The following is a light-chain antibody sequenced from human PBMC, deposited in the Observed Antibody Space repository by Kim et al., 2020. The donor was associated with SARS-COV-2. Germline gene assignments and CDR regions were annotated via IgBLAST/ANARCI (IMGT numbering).Light chain of an antibody. V-gene: IGLV1-44*01. CDR2: STN. J-gene: IGLJ1*01. CDR1: TSKIGSNT. CDR3: ATWDNSLRAYV. Sequence: PGQRITITCSRSTSKIGSNTVNWYQHLPGTAPKFLIYSTNQRPSGVPDRFSASKSGTSASLAISGLQSEDEGDYYCATWDNSLRAYVFGPGTKVTVL.